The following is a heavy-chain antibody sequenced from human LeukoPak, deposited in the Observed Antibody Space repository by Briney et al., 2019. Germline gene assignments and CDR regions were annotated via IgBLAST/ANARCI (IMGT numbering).Heavy chain of an antibody. CDR2: IYHSGST. CDR1: GYSISSDSY. J-gene: IGHJ3*02. D-gene: IGHD5-24*01. CDR3: ARNGSLEGRPFDI. Sequence: SETLSLTCVVSGYSISSDSYWGWIRQSPGKGLEWIATIYHSGSTYFNPSLQSRVTISVDTSKDQFSLKLNSVTAADTAVYYCARNGSLEGRPFDIWGQGTMVTVSS. V-gene: IGHV4-38-2*01.